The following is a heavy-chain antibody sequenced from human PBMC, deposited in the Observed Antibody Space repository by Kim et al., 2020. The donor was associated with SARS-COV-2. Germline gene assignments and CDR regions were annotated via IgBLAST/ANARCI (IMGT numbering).Heavy chain of an antibody. V-gene: IGHV4-39*07. D-gene: IGHD6-19*01. J-gene: IGHJ4*02. Sequence: YNPSLKSRVTISVDTAKNQFSLKRSCVTAADTAVYYCARVPGGWYLIDYWGQGTLVTVSS. CDR3: ARVPGGWYLIDY.